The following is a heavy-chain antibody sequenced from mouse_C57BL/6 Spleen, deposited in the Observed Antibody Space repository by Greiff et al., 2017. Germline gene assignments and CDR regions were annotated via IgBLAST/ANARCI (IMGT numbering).Heavy chain of an antibody. V-gene: IGHV14-3*01. CDR2: IDPANGNT. CDR3: AKGNYYGSSYLYYYAMDY. CDR1: GFNIKNTY. J-gene: IGHJ4*01. Sequence: QQSVAELVRPGASVKLSCTASGFNIKNTYMHWVKQRPEQGLEWIGRIDPANGNTKYAPKFQGKATITADTSSNTAYLQLSSLTSEDTAIYYCAKGNYYGSSYLYYYAMDYWGQGTSVTVSS. D-gene: IGHD1-1*01.